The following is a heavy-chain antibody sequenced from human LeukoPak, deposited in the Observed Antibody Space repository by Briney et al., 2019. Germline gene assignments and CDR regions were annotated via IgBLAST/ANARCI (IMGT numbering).Heavy chain of an antibody. V-gene: IGHV3-7*02. Sequence: GGSLRLSCAASGFTFSNYWMSWVRQAPGKGLEWVANIKQDGSEMYYVDSVKGRFTISRDNSKNTLYLQMNSLTAEDTAQYYCAKGGCSSTTCYLANPWGQGTLVTVSS. D-gene: IGHD2-2*01. CDR1: GFTFSNYW. CDR2: IKQDGSEM. CDR3: AKGGCSSTTCYLANP. J-gene: IGHJ5*02.